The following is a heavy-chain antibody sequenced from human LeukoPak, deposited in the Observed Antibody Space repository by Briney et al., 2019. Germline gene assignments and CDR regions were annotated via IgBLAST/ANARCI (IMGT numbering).Heavy chain of an antibody. D-gene: IGHD3-9*01. J-gene: IGHJ4*02. Sequence: GGSLRLSCAASGFTFSSYWMHWVRQAPGKGLVWVSRINSDGSSTSYADSVKGRFTISRDNAKNTLYLQMNSLRAEDTAVYYCVTDILTPGLFGYWGQGTLVTVSS. CDR1: GFTFSSYW. CDR3: VTDILTPGLFGY. CDR2: INSDGSST. V-gene: IGHV3-74*01.